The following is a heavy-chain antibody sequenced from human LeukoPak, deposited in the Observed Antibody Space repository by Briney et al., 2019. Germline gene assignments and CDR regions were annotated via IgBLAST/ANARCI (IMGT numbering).Heavy chain of an antibody. CDR2: IYYSGST. D-gene: IGHD1-14*01. J-gene: IGHJ3*02. V-gene: IGHV4-59*08. CDR3: ARRSSTPPEAFDI. Sequence: PSETLSLTYTVSGGSISSYYWSWIRQPPGKGLEWIGYIYYSGSTNYNPSLKSRVTISVDTSKNQFSLKLSSVTAADTAVYYCARRSSTPPEAFDIWGQGTMVTVSS. CDR1: GGSISSYY.